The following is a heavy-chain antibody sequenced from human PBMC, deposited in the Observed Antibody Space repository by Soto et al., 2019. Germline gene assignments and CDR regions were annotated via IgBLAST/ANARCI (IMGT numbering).Heavy chain of an antibody. Sequence: PGGSLRLSCAASGFTFSTYGMNWVRQAPGKGLEWMALIWYDGSSKYYADSVKGRFTISRDNSKSALYLQMNSLRVEDTALYYCARGPGYCSGDSCHVRAMSDYWGQGTLVTVSS. CDR3: ARGPGYCSGDSCHVRAMSDY. D-gene: IGHD2-15*01. V-gene: IGHV3-33*01. J-gene: IGHJ4*02. CDR1: GFTFSTYG. CDR2: IWYDGSSK.